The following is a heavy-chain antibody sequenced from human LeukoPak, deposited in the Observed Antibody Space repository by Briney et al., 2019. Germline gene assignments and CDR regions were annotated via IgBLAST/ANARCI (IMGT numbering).Heavy chain of an antibody. D-gene: IGHD2-2*01. Sequence: PSETLSLTCTVSGGSLSSYYWSWIRQPPGKGLEWRGYIYYSGSTNYNPSLKSRVNMSVDTSKNQFPLKLTSDTAADTAVYYCAREGYCSSSSCNNWLDPWGQGTLVTVSS. V-gene: IGHV4-59*01. J-gene: IGHJ5*02. CDR2: IYYSGST. CDR3: AREGYCSSSSCNNWLDP. CDR1: GGSLSSYY.